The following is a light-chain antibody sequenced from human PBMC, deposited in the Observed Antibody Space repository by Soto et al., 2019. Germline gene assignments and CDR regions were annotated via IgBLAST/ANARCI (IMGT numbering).Light chain of an antibody. Sequence: QSVLTQPPSVSGAPGQRVTISCTGSASNIGAVYGVHWYHHLPGKAPKLLIYDDNNRPSGVSDRFSGSKSGTSVSLAIPVLHAGDEAVYFYQSCDICPGSRVVFGGGTKLTVL. CDR1: ASNIGAVYG. V-gene: IGLV1-40*01. J-gene: IGLJ2*01. CDR2: DDN. CDR3: QSCDICPGSRVV.